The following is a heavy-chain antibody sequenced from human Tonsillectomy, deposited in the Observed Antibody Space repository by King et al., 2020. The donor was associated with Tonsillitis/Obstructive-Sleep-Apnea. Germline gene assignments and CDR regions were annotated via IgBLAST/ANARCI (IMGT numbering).Heavy chain of an antibody. D-gene: IGHD5-24*01. CDR2: IYYSGST. CDR3: GRKLGDGHNDVVDS. V-gene: IGHV4-59*01. J-gene: IGHJ4*02. Sequence: VQLQESGPGLVKPSETLSLTCTVSGGSMSFYYWSWIRQPPGKGLEWIGYIYYSGSTNYNPSLKSRVTISVDTSKNQFSLKLSSVTAADTAVYYCGRKLGDGHNDVVDSWGQGTLVTVSS. CDR1: GGSMSFYY.